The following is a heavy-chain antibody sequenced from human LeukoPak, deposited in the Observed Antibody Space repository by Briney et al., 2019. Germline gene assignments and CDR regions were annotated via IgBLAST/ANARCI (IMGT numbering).Heavy chain of an antibody. V-gene: IGHV4-39*07. CDR3: ARDSGYDILTGYYERTNNWFDP. CDR1: GGSISSSSYY. J-gene: IGHJ5*02. CDR2: IYYSGST. D-gene: IGHD3-9*01. Sequence: SETLSLTCTVSGGSISSSSYYWGWIRQPPGKGLEWIGSIYYSGSTYYNPSLKSRVTISVDTSKNQFSLKLSSETAADTAVYYCARDSGYDILTGYYERTNNWFDPWGQGTLVTVSS.